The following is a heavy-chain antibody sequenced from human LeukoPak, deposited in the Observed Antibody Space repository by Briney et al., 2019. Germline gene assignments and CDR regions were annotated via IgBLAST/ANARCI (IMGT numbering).Heavy chain of an antibody. Sequence: PSETLSLTCTVSGVSISSGGYYWSWIRQHPGKGLEWIGYIYYSGSTYYNPSLKSRVTISVDTSKNQFSLKLSSVTAADTAVYYCARSYRSSPEYFQHWGQGTLVTVSS. CDR2: IYYSGST. J-gene: IGHJ1*01. CDR3: ARSYRSSPEYFQH. V-gene: IGHV4-31*03. D-gene: IGHD3-10*01. CDR1: GVSISSGGYY.